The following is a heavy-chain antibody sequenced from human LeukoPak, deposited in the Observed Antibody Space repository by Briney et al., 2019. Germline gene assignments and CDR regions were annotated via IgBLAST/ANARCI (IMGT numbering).Heavy chain of an antibody. Sequence: ASVKVSCKISGYTFTSYGISWVRQAPGQGLEWMGWISAYNGNTNYAQKLQGRVTMTTDTSTSTAYMELRSLRSDDTAVYYCARSGDYYDSSGYYRTPDYWGQGTLVTVSS. J-gene: IGHJ4*02. CDR2: ISAYNGNT. D-gene: IGHD3-22*01. CDR3: ARSGDYYDSSGYYRTPDY. CDR1: GYTFTSYG. V-gene: IGHV1-18*01.